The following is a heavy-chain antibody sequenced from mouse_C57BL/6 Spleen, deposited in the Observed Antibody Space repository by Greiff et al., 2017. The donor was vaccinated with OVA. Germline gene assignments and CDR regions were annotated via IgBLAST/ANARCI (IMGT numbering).Heavy chain of an antibody. Sequence: VKLQQPGAELVKPGASVKLSCKASGYTFTSYWMQWVKQRPGQGLEWIGEIDPSDSYTNYNQKFKGKATLTVDTSSSTAYMQLSSLTSEDSAVYYCARAELAYYFDYWGQGTTLTVSS. D-gene: IGHD4-1*01. CDR2: IDPSDSYT. V-gene: IGHV1-50*01. J-gene: IGHJ2*01. CDR1: GYTFTSYW. CDR3: ARAELAYYFDY.